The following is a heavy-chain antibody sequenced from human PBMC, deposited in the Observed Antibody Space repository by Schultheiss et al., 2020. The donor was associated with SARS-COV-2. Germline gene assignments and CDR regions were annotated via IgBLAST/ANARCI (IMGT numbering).Heavy chain of an antibody. V-gene: IGHV4-61*02. Sequence: SETLSLTCTVSGGSISSSSYYWSWIRQPAGKGLEWIGRIYTSGSTNYNPSLKSRVTISVDTSKNQFSLKLSSVTAADTAVYYCARLRGTMVRERGFRTAYYYYYMDVWGKGTTVTVSS. D-gene: IGHD3-10*01. CDR3: ARLRGTMVRERGFRTAYYYYYMDV. CDR2: IYTSGST. CDR1: GGSISSSSYY. J-gene: IGHJ6*03.